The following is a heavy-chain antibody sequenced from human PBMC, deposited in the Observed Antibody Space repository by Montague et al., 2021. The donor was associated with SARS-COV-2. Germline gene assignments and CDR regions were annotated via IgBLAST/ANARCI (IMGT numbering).Heavy chain of an antibody. CDR1: EFPFTAYH. V-gene: IGHV1-2*02. CDR3: ARDLSLFRQAPAY. D-gene: IGHD3-3*01. Sequence: SVKVSCKGSEFPFTAYHIYWVRQAPGKGLEWMGWINPSNGDTNHAQSFKGRVTMTSDTSIETAYMELSRLTSDDTAVYYCARDLSLFRQAPAYWGQGTLVTVSS. J-gene: IGHJ4*02. CDR2: INPSNGDT.